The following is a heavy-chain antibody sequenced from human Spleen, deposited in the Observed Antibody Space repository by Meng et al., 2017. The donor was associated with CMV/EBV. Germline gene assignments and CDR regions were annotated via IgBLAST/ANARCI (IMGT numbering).Heavy chain of an antibody. Sequence: GGSLRLSCAASGFTFTNYSMHWVRQAPGKGLEWVSYISSSGSTIYYADSVKGRFTISRDNAKNSLYLQMNSLRAEDTAVYYCAREAYYDFWSGYDWGQGTLVTVS. CDR2: ISSSGSTI. D-gene: IGHD3-3*01. V-gene: IGHV3-48*03. CDR3: AREAYYDFWSGYD. CDR1: GFTFTNYS. J-gene: IGHJ4*02.